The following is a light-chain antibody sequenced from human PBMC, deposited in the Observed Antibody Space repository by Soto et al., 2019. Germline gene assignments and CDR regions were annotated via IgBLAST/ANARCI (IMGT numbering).Light chain of an antibody. CDR1: SSDVGGYNY. J-gene: IGLJ1*01. CDR3: CSYAGSYTFYV. V-gene: IGLV2-11*01. CDR2: DVS. Sequence: HSVLTQPRSVSGSPGQSVTISCTGTSSDVGGYNYVSWYQQHPGKAPKLMIYDVSKRPSGVPDRFSGSKSGNTASLTISGLQAEDEADYYCCSYAGSYTFYVFGTGNKVTVL.